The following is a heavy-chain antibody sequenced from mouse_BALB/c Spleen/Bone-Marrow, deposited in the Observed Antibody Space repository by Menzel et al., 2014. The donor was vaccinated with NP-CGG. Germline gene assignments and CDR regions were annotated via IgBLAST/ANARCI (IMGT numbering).Heavy chain of an antibody. CDR3: ARRIYYAMGY. V-gene: IGHV1-54*01. Sequence: VKLQESGAELVRPGTSVKVSCKASGYAFTNYLIEWVKQRPGQGLEWIGVLNPGSGGTNYNEKFKGKATLTADKSSSTAYMQLSSLTSDVSAVYFCARRIYYAMGYWGQGTTLTVSS. CDR2: LNPGSGGT. D-gene: IGHD2-1*01. J-gene: IGHJ2*01. CDR1: GYAFTNYL.